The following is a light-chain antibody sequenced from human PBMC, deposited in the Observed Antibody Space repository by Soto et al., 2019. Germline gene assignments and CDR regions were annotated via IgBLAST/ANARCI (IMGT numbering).Light chain of an antibody. Sequence: QSALTQPRSVSGSPGQSVTISCTGTSSDVGGYNYVSWYQQHPGKATKLMIYDVSKRPSGVPDRFSGSKSGNTASLTISGLQADDEADYYCCSYAGTYTWVFGGGTKVTVL. J-gene: IGLJ3*02. CDR2: DVS. CDR3: CSYAGTYTWV. CDR1: SSDVGGYNY. V-gene: IGLV2-11*01.